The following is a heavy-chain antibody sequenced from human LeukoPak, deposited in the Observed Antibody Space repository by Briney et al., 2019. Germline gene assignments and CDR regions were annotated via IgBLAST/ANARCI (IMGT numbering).Heavy chain of an antibody. D-gene: IGHD1-26*01. Sequence: GPLRLSCAASGFTFSSYAMSWVRQAPGKGLEWVSAIRDSGSSTHYADSVKGRFTTSRDNSKNTLFLQMNSLRAEDTAIYYCAKYGPQDSGSSHFDYWGQGALVTVSS. J-gene: IGHJ4*02. V-gene: IGHV3-23*01. CDR3: AKYGPQDSGSSHFDY. CDR2: IRDSGSST. CDR1: GFTFSSYA.